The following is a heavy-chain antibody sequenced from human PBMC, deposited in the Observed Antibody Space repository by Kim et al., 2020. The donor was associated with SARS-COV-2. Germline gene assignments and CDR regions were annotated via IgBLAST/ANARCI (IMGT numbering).Heavy chain of an antibody. Sequence: RVTISVDTSKNQFSLKLSSVTAADTAVYYCARPHFARGSTSLYYYGMDVWGQGTTVTVSS. V-gene: IGHV4-39*01. J-gene: IGHJ6*02. CDR3: ARPHFARGSTSLYYYGMDV. D-gene: IGHD2-2*01.